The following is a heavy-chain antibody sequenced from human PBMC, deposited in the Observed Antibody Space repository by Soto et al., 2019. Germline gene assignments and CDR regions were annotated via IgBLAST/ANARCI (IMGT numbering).Heavy chain of an antibody. CDR2: IKQDGSEK. CDR3: ARDPRYCSSTSCYTWYYYYGMDV. Sequence: EVQLVESGGGLVQPGGSLRLSCAASGFTFSSYWMSWVRQAPGKGLEWVANIKQDGSEKYYVDSVKGRFTISRDNAKNSLYLQMNSLRAEDTAVYYCARDPRYCSSTSCYTWYYYYGMDVWGQGTTVTVSS. J-gene: IGHJ6*02. D-gene: IGHD2-2*02. V-gene: IGHV3-7*01. CDR1: GFTFSSYW.